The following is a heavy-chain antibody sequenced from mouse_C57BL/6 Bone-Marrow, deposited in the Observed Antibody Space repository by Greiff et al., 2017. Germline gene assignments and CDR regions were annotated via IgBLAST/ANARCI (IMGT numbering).Heavy chain of an antibody. D-gene: IGHD6-1*01. J-gene: IGHJ4*01. CDR3: ARHGGGLYYYAMDY. CDR2: ISNGGGST. V-gene: IGHV5-12*01. Sequence: EVQLVESGGGLVQPGGSLKLSCAASGFTFSDYYLYWVRLTPEKRLEWVAYISNGGGSTFYPDTVKGRFPISRDNAKNTLYLQMSRLKSEDTAMYYCARHGGGLYYYAMDYWGQGTSVTVSS. CDR1: GFTFSDYY.